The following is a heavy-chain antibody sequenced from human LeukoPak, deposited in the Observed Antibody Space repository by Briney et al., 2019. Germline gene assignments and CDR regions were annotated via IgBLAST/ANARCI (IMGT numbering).Heavy chain of an antibody. V-gene: IGHV4-30-2*01. CDR3: AREIFSGSYSPPPPDAFDI. Sequence: SETLSLTCTVSGGSISSGGYYWSWIRQPPGKGLEWIGYIYHSGSTYYNPSLKSRVTISVDTSKNQFSLKLSSVTAADTAVYYCAREIFSGSYSPPPPDAFDIWGQGTMVTVSS. D-gene: IGHD1-26*01. CDR2: IYHSGST. CDR1: GGSISSGGYY. J-gene: IGHJ3*02.